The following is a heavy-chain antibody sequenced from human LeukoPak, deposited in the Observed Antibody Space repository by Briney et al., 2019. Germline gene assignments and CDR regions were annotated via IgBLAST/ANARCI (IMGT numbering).Heavy chain of an antibody. CDR2: ISGSGGST. D-gene: IGHD2-2*01. J-gene: IGHJ4*02. V-gene: IGHV3-23*01. CDR3: AKVLSRIVVVPAAYDG. CDR1: GFTFSSYA. Sequence: GGSLRLSCAASGFTFSSYAMSWVRQAPGKGLEWVSAISGSGGSTYYADSVKGRFTISRDNSKNTLYLQMNSLRAEDTAVYYCAKVLSRIVVVPAAYDGWGQGTLVTVSS.